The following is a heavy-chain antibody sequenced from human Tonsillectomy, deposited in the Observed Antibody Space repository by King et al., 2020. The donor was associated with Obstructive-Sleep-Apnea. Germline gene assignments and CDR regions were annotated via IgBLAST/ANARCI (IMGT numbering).Heavy chain of an antibody. V-gene: IGHV4-34*01. D-gene: IGHD3-3*01. CDR3: ARGGVNSFLYYYYGMDV. Sequence: VQLQQWGAGLLKPSETLSLTCAVYGGSFSGYYWSWIRQPPGKGLEWIGEINHSGSTNYNPSLKSRVTISVDTSKNQFSLKLSSVTAADTAVYYCARGGVNSFLYYYYGMDVWGQGTTVTVSS. CDR2: INHSGST. CDR1: GGSFSGYY. J-gene: IGHJ6*02.